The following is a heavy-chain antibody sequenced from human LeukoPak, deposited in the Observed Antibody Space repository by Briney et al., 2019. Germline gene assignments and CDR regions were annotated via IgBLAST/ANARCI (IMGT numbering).Heavy chain of an antibody. CDR2: IKPDGGEK. D-gene: IGHD1-20*01. J-gene: IGHJ3*02. CDR1: RFTFSTFG. V-gene: IGHV3-7*01. Sequence: GGSLRLSGAASRFTFSTFGRSWVGQAPGKGLEGGANIKPDGGEKYYVDSAKGRFTISRDNAKNSLYLQMSSLRAEDTAVYYCASGNWNDRAFDIWGQGTMVTVSS. CDR3: ASGNWNDRAFDI.